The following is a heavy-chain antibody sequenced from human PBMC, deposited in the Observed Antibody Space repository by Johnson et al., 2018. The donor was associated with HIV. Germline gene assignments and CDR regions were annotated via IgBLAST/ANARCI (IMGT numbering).Heavy chain of an antibody. D-gene: IGHD3-22*01. CDR1: QFTFSSYY. CDR3: ARDWDDTAFDI. V-gene: IGHV3-25*05. CDR2: VNPNGGST. Sequence: VQLVESGGGLAKPAWSPRLSCAASQFTFSSYYMNCVRQAPGNGLELVGQVNPNGGSTYLIDSVKGRFTISRDNSKNTLYLQMNSLRAEDTAVYYCARDWDDTAFDIWGQGTMVTVSS. J-gene: IGHJ3*02.